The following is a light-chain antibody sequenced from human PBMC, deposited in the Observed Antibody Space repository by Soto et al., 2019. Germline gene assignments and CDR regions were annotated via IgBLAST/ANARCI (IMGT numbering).Light chain of an antibody. CDR2: GAS. J-gene: IGKJ1*01. Sequence: EKVTTQSPATLSVSPGERATLSCRASQSVAFNLAWYQQKPGQAPRLLIYGASTRATDIPARFSGSGSGTEFTLTISSLQSEDFAVYYCQQYNTWPPGTFGQGTRVEIK. V-gene: IGKV3-15*01. CDR1: QSVAFN. CDR3: QQYNTWPPGT.